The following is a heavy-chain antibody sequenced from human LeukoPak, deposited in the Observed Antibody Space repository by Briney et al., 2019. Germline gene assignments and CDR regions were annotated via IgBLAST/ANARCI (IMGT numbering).Heavy chain of an antibody. V-gene: IGHV3-74*01. D-gene: IGHD3-22*01. CDR3: ARGYYDSSGYY. CDR2: VNSDGSST. J-gene: IGHJ4*02. CDR1: GFTFSSYW. Sequence: AGGSLRLSCAASGFTFSSYWMHWVRQAPGKGLVWVSRVNSDGSSTSYADSVKGRFTISRDNAKNTLYLQMNSLRAEDTAVYYCARGYYDSSGYYWGQGTLVTVSS.